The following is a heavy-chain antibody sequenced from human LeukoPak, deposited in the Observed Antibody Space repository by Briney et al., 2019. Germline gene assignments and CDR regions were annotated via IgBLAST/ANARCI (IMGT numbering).Heavy chain of an antibody. D-gene: IGHD4-11*01. CDR2: IYAADSDT. V-gene: IGHV5-51*01. Sequence: KPGESLKISCKGSGFSFTNSWIGWVRQMPGKGLEWMGVIYAADSDTRYSPSFQGRVTISVDKSISTAYLQWSSLEASDTAMYYCARHTGTATIYYYYLYMDVWGTGTTVTVSS. CDR3: ARHTGTATIYYYYLYMDV. J-gene: IGHJ6*03. CDR1: GFSFTNSW.